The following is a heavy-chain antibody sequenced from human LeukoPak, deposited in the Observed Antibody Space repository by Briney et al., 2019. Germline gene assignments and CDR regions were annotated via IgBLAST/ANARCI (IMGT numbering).Heavy chain of an antibody. Sequence: GGSLRLSCAASGFTFSDYYMSWIRQAPGKGLEGVSYISSRGSIIYYADSVKGRFTISRDNAKNSLYLQMNSLRAEDTAVYYCARDLSYSSPTLDYWGQGTLVTVSS. V-gene: IGHV3-11*04. CDR1: GFTFSDYY. CDR2: ISSRGSII. D-gene: IGHD6-13*01. CDR3: ARDLSYSSPTLDY. J-gene: IGHJ4*02.